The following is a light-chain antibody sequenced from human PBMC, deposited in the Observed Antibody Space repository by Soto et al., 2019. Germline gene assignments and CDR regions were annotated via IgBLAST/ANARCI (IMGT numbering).Light chain of an antibody. Sequence: DIQMTQSPSSVSASVGDRVTITCRASQDISSWLAWFQQKPGDAPRLLIYAATSLHSGVPSRFSGSGSGTDFTLTISSLQPEDFATYFCQQGNSFPLTFGGGTKVEIK. V-gene: IGKV1-12*01. J-gene: IGKJ4*01. CDR2: AAT. CDR1: QDISSW. CDR3: QQGNSFPLT.